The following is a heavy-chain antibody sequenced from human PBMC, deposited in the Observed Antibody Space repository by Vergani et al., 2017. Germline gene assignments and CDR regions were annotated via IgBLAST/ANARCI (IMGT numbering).Heavy chain of an antibody. Sequence: WVLSISSSSSYIYYADSVKGRFTISRDNSKNTLYLQMNSLRAEDTAVYYCAKDEEDLVGATYYFDYWGQGTLVTVSS. J-gene: IGHJ4*02. V-gene: IGHV3-21*04. CDR2: ISSSSSYI. CDR3: AKDEEDLVGATYYFDY. D-gene: IGHD1-26*01.